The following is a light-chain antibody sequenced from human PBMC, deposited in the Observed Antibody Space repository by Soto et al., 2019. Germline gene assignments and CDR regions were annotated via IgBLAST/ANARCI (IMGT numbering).Light chain of an antibody. CDR1: SRHSSYS. CDR3: QTWGTGILV. CDR2: LNSDGRH. Sequence: QPVLTQSPSASASLGASVKLTCTLSSRHSSYSIAWHQQQPEKGPRYLMKLNSDGRHTKGDAIPYRFSGSSSGTARYLTISSPQSEDEADYYCQTWGTGILVFGGGTKLTVL. J-gene: IGLJ2*01. V-gene: IGLV4-69*01.